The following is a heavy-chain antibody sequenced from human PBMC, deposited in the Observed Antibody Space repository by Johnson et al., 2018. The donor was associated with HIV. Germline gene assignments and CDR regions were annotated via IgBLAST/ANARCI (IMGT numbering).Heavy chain of an antibody. CDR3: AREVGNAGAFDI. V-gene: IGHV3-66*01. CDR2: IYRGGST. CDR1: GLTVSSNF. D-gene: IGHD1-26*01. J-gene: IGHJ3*02. Sequence: EVQLVESGGGVVQPGRSLRLSCAASGLTVSSNFMTWVRQAPGKGLEWVSVIYRGGSTYYADSVKGRFTISRDNAKNSLYLQMNSLKAEDTAVYYCAREVGNAGAFDIWGQGTMVTVSS.